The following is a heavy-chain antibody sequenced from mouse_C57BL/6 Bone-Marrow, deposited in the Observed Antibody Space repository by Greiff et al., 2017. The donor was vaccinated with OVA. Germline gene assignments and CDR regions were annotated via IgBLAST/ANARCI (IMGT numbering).Heavy chain of an antibody. CDR3: ASDYDEGFDY. D-gene: IGHD2-4*01. Sequence: QVQLQQSVAELVRPGTSVKVSCKASGYAFTNYLIEWVKQRPGQGLEWIGVINPGSGGTNYNEKFKGKATLTADKSSSTAYMQLSSLTSEDTAVYYCASDYDEGFDYWGQGTTLTVSS. J-gene: IGHJ2*01. CDR2: INPGSGGT. V-gene: IGHV1-54*01. CDR1: GYAFTNYL.